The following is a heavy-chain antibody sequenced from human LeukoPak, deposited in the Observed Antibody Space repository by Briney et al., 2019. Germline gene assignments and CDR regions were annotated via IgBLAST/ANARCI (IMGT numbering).Heavy chain of an antibody. D-gene: IGHD3-22*01. CDR1: GYSFTSYW. V-gene: IGHV5-10-1*01. CDR3: ARQDSSGSLFYFDY. Sequence: GESLKISCKGSGYSFTSYWISWVRQMPGTGLEWVGRIHPSDSYTNYSPSFQGHVTISADKSINAASLQWSSLKASDTAMYYCARQDSSGSLFYFDYWGQGTLVTVSS. CDR2: IHPSDSYT. J-gene: IGHJ4*02.